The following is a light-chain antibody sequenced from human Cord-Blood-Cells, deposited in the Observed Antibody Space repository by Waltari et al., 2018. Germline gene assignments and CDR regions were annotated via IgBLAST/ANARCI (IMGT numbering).Light chain of an antibody. Sequence: IVLTQSPATLSLPPGERAPLPCRASQSVSSYLAWYQQKPGQAPRLLIYDASNRATGIPARFSGSGSGTDFTLTISSLEPEDFAVYYCQQRSNWPPITFGQGTRLEIK. CDR1: QSVSSY. J-gene: IGKJ5*01. CDR3: QQRSNWPPIT. V-gene: IGKV3-11*01. CDR2: DAS.